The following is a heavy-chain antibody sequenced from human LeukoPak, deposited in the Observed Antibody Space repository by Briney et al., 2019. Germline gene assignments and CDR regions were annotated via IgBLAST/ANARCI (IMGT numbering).Heavy chain of an antibody. Sequence: GGSLRLSCAASGFTFSSYSMNWVRQAPGKGLEWVSAISGSGGSTYYADSVKGRFTISRDNSKNTLYLQMNSLRAEDTAVYYCAKSFDFWSGYLDYWGQGTLVTVSS. CDR2: ISGSGGST. J-gene: IGHJ4*02. D-gene: IGHD3-3*01. CDR3: AKSFDFWSGYLDY. CDR1: GFTFSSYS. V-gene: IGHV3-23*01.